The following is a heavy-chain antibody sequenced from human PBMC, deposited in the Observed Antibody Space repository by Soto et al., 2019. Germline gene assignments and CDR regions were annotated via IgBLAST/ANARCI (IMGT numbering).Heavy chain of an antibody. V-gene: IGHV3-23*01. J-gene: IGHJ5*02. Sequence: PGGSLRLSCAASGFIFENFGMSWVRQAPGKGVEWISSISGSGFKKYYADSVKGRFTISRDNSKSTVYLELNNLSAEDTAVYHCAKNQGVELVPLATVDWFDPWGQGSVVTVSS. CDR3: AKNQGVELVPLATVDWFDP. D-gene: IGHD1-26*01. CDR1: GFIFENFG. CDR2: ISGSGFKK.